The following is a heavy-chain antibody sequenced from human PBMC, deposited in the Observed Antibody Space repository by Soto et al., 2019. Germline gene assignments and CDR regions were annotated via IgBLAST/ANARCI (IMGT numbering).Heavy chain of an antibody. CDR2: IYYSGNT. D-gene: IGHD2-2*01. J-gene: IGHJ4*02. Sequence: SETLSLTCTVSGGSISSGGSYWGWIRQPPGKGLEWIGYIYYSGNTILNPSLRSRVTLSVDTSKNQFSLNLSSVTAADTAVYYCVRYCSTTKCPFDYWGQGTLVTVS. CDR1: GGSISSGGSY. CDR3: VRYCSTTKCPFDY. V-gene: IGHV4-30-4*01.